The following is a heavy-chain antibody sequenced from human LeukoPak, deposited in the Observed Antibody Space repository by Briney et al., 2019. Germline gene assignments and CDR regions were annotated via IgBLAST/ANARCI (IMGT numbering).Heavy chain of an antibody. J-gene: IGHJ4*02. CDR1: GVAFSNYY. V-gene: IGHV4-34*01. CDR3: TRAVAGHPD. CDR2: INHSGYT. D-gene: IGHD6-19*01. Sequence: PSETLSLTRAVSGVAFSNYYWSWVRQSPRKGLEWIGEINHSGYTNYNPSLKSRVTMSIDTSKNQFSLMLTSVTAADTAVYYCTRAVAGHPDWGQGTLVTVSS.